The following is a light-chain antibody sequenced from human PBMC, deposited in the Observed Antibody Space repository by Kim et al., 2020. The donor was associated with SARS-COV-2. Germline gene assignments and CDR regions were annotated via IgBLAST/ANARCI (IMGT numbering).Light chain of an antibody. J-gene: IGLJ1*01. CDR1: SSDVGGYKY. CDR3: SSYRSSSTLDV. CDR2: DVS. V-gene: IGLV2-14*03. Sequence: QSITSSCTGTSSDVGGYKYVSWYQQHPGKAPKLMIYDVSNRPSGVSNRFSGSKSGNTASLTISGLQAEDEADYYCSSYRSSSTLDVFGTGTKVTVL.